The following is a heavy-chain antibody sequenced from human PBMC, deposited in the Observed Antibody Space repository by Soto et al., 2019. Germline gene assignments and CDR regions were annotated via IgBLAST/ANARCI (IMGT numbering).Heavy chain of an antibody. V-gene: IGHV1-69*01. CDR1: GGTFSSYA. J-gene: IGHJ4*02. CDR3: ARCSGPMYYDSSGYSSFDY. Sequence: QVQLVQSGAEVKKPGSSVKVSCKASGGTFSSYAISWVRQAPGQGLEWMGGIIPIFGTANYAQKFQGRVTITADESTSTAYMELSSLRPEDTAVYYCARCSGPMYYDSSGYSSFDYWGQGTLVTVSS. D-gene: IGHD3-22*01. CDR2: IIPIFGTA.